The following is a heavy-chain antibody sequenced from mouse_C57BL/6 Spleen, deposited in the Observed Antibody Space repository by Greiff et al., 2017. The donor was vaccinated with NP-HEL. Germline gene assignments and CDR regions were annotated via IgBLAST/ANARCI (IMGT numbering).Heavy chain of an antibody. V-gene: IGHV1-76*01. CDR3: ARGYYGYDGFFDY. J-gene: IGHJ2*01. CDR1: GYTFTDYY. Sequence: VQLQQSGAELVRPGASVKLSCKASGYTFTDYYINWVKQRPGQGLEWIARIYPGSGNTYYNEKFKGKATLTAEKSSSTAYMQLSSLTSEDSAVYFCARGYYGYDGFFDYWGQGTTLTVSA. D-gene: IGHD2-2*01. CDR2: IYPGSGNT.